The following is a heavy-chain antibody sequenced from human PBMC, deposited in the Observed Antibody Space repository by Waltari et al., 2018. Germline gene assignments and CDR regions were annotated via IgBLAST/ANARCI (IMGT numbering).Heavy chain of an antibody. V-gene: IGHV1-69*01. CDR2: IIPIFGTA. CDR3: ARDRTIFGVVISGFYFDY. J-gene: IGHJ4*02. CDR1: GGTFSSYA. Sequence: QVQLVQSGAEVKKPGSSVKVSCKASGGTFSSYAISWVRRAPGPGLEWMGGIIPIFGTANYAQKFQGRVTITADESTSTAYMELSSLRSEDTAVYYCARDRTIFGVVISGFYFDYWGQGTLVTVSS. D-gene: IGHD3-3*01.